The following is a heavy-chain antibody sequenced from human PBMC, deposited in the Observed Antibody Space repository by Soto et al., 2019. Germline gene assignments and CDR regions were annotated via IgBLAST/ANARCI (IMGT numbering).Heavy chain of an antibody. D-gene: IGHD6-19*01. J-gene: IGHJ4*02. Sequence: PGGSLRLSCAASGFTFSSYAMSWVRQAPGKGLEWVSAISGSGGSTYYADSVKGRFTISRDNSKNTLYLQMNSLRAEDTAVYYCAKVLLSGWSANPDYWGQGTLVTVSS. V-gene: IGHV3-23*01. CDR3: AKVLLSGWSANPDY. CDR1: GFTFSSYA. CDR2: ISGSGGST.